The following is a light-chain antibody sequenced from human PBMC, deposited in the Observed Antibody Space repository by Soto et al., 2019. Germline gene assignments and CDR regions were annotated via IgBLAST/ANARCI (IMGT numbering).Light chain of an antibody. CDR1: SSDVGGYNY. CDR2: EVN. V-gene: IGLV2-8*01. J-gene: IGLJ1*01. Sequence: QSVLTQPTSASGSPGQSVAISCTGTSSDVGGYNYVSWYQQHPGKAPKLMIYEVNKRPSGVPDRFSGSKSDNTASLTVSGLQAEDEADDYCSSYAGSSNVFGTGTKVTVL. CDR3: SSYAGSSNV.